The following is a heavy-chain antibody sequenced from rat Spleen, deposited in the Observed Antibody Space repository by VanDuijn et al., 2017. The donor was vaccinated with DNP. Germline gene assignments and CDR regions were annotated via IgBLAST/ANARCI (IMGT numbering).Heavy chain of an antibody. Sequence: EVQLVQSGGGLVQPGRSMKLSCAASGFTFSDYNMAWVRPAPKKGLEWVATISYEGSSTYYRESVKGRFTISRDHAKSTLYLQMDSLRSEDTATYFCARHGRVTTVATHWYFDFWGPGTMVTVSS. D-gene: IGHD1-3*01. J-gene: IGHJ1*01. CDR2: ISYEGSST. CDR1: GFTFSDYN. CDR3: ARHGRVTTVATHWYFDF. V-gene: IGHV5-7*01.